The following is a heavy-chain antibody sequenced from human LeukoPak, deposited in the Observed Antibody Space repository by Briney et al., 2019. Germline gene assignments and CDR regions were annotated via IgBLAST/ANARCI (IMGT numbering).Heavy chain of an antibody. D-gene: IGHD6-13*01. CDR1: GFTFSSYA. J-gene: IGHJ6*04. CDR2: ISYDGSNK. Sequence: GGSLRLSCAASGFTFSSYAMHWVRQAPGKGLEWVAVISYDGSNKYYADSVKGRFTISRDNSKNTLYLQMSSLRAEDTAVYYCVKDQGYSSSWSYAMDVWGKGTTVIVSS. V-gene: IGHV3-30*14. CDR3: VKDQGYSSSWSYAMDV.